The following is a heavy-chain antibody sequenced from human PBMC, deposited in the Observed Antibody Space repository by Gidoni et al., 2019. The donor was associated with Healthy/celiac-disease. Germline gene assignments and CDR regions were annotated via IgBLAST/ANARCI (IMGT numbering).Heavy chain of an antibody. CDR1: GYTFTSYA. CDR2: MNPNSGNT. V-gene: IGHV1-8*01. D-gene: IGHD2-15*01. Sequence: QVQLVQSGAEVKKPGASVQVSCKASGYTFTSYAIHWVRQATGQGLEWMGWMNPNSGNTGYAQKFQGRVTMTRNTSISTAYMELSSLRSEDTAVYYCARGPGAGNCSGGSCYGMDVWGQGTTVTVSS. CDR3: ARGPGAGNCSGGSCYGMDV. J-gene: IGHJ6*02.